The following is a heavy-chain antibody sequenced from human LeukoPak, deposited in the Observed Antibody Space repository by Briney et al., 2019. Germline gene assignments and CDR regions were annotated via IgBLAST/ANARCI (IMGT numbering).Heavy chain of an antibody. CDR2: IRYDGSNK. CDR3: AKGDSSSWYIPSGYYYYMDV. D-gene: IGHD6-13*01. CDR1: GFTFSSYG. J-gene: IGHJ6*03. V-gene: IGHV3-30*02. Sequence: GGSLRLSCAASGFTFSSYGMHWVRQAPGKGLEWVAFIRYDGSNKYYADSVKGRFTISRDNSKNTLYLQMNSLRAEDTAVYYCAKGDSSSWYIPSGYYYYMDVWGKGTTVTVSS.